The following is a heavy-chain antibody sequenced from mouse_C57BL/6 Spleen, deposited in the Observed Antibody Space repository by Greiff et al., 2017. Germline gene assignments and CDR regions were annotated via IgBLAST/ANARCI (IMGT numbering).Heavy chain of an antibody. CDR3: ARRDYDDAMDY. CDR1: GYSFTGYY. J-gene: IGHJ4*01. CDR2: INPSTGGT. Sequence: EVKLMESGPELVKPGASVKISCKASGYSFTGYYMNWVKQSPEKSLEWIGEINPSTGGTTYNQKFKAKATLTVDKSSSTAYMQLKSLTSEDSAVYYCARRDYDDAMDYWGKGTSVTVSS. V-gene: IGHV1-42*01. D-gene: IGHD2-4*01.